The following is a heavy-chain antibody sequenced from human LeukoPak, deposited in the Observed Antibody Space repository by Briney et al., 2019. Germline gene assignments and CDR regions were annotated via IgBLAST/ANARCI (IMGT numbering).Heavy chain of an antibody. V-gene: IGHV1-2*02. CDR2: INPDSGGT. D-gene: IGHD3-10*01. J-gene: IGHJ6*03. Sequence: RASVKVSCKASGYTFTGYHMHWVRQAPGQGLEWMGWINPDSGGTDYAQKFQGRVAMTRDTSTSTAYMELSRLRSDDTAMYYCARTFYSGSGRARYMDVWGKGTTVTVSS. CDR3: ARTFYSGSGRARYMDV. CDR1: GYTFTGYH.